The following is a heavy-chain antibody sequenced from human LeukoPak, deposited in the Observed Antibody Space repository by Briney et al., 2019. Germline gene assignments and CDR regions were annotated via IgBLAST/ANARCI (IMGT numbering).Heavy chain of an antibody. J-gene: IGHJ4*02. CDR2: ISYDGSNK. CDR1: GFTFSSYG. V-gene: IGHV3-30*18. CDR3: AKGGYYFDY. Sequence: GGSLRLSCAASGFTFSSYGMHWVRQAPGKGLEWVAVISYDGSNKYYADSVKGRFTISRDNSKNTLYLQMNSLRAEDTAVYYCAKGGYYFDYWGQGTLVTVSS.